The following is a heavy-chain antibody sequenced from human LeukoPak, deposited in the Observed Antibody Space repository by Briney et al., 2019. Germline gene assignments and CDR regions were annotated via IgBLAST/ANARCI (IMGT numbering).Heavy chain of an antibody. CDR1: GYTFTGYY. D-gene: IGHD1-26*01. Sequence: ASVKVSCKASGYTFTGYYMHWVRQAPGQGLERMGWINSNSGGTNYAQKFQGRVTMTRDTSISTAYMELSRLRSDDTAVYYCAILSGSYYYYYMDVWGKGTTVTVSS. V-gene: IGHV1-2*02. J-gene: IGHJ6*03. CDR3: AILSGSYYYYYMDV. CDR2: INSNSGGT.